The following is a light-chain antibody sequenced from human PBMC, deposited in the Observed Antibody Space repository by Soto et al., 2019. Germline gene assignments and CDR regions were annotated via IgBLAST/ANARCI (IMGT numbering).Light chain of an antibody. CDR3: QQYNSYLLT. CDR1: QRISRS. CDR2: DAS. J-gene: IGKJ3*01. Sequence: DIQMTQSPSTLSASVGDRVTITCRASQRISRSLAWYQQKPGKAPNLLIYDASSLESGVPSRFSGSGFGTEFTLTISSLQPDDFATYYFQQYNSYLLTFGPGTTVDIK. V-gene: IGKV1-5*01.